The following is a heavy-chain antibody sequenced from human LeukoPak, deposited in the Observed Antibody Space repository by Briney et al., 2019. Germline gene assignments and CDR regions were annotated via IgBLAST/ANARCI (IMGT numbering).Heavy chain of an antibody. D-gene: IGHD3-9*01. J-gene: IGHJ4*02. Sequence: SETLSLTCTVSGGSISSSSYYWGWIRQPPGKGLEWIGSIYYSGSTYYNPSLKSRVTISVDTSKNQFSLKLSSVTAADTAVYYCARDAYDILTGTSSQFDFWGQGTLVTVSS. CDR1: GGSISSSSYY. CDR3: ARDAYDILTGTSSQFDF. CDR2: IYYSGST. V-gene: IGHV4-39*07.